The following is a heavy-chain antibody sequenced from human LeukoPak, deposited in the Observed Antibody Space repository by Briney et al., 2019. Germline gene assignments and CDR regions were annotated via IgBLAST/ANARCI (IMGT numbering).Heavy chain of an antibody. CDR2: IYHSGST. J-gene: IGHJ4*02. V-gene: IGHV4-38-2*01. CDR1: GYPYSSGYY. Sequence: PSETLSLTCAVSGYPYSSGYYRGWTRHPPGAGLEWIGSIYHSGSTYYNPSLKSRFTISVDTSKNQFSLKLSSVTAGDTAVYYCARLPYSNYGGVWGQGTLVTVSS. D-gene: IGHD4-11*01. CDR3: ARLPYSNYGGV.